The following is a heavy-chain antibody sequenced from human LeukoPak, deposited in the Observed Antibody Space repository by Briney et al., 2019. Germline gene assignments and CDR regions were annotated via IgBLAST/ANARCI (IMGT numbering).Heavy chain of an antibody. Sequence: GGSLRLSCAASGFIFSHYAMHWVRQAPGKGLEWVAVISFDGSNKYYPDSVKGRFTISRDNAKNSLYLQMNRLRAEDTALYYCARAYCSGGSCRAPFDYWGQGTLVTVSS. CDR3: ARAYCSGGSCRAPFDY. CDR1: GFIFSHYA. J-gene: IGHJ4*02. CDR2: ISFDGSNK. V-gene: IGHV3-30*04. D-gene: IGHD2-15*01.